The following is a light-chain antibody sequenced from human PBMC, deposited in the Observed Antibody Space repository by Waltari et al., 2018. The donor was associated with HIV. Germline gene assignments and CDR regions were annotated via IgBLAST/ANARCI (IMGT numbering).Light chain of an antibody. CDR2: EVS. Sequence: LTQPASVSGSPGPSITISCTGTSNDVGGYNYVSWYQQTPGKAPKLKIYEVSNRPSGFSNRFSDSKSGNTASLNISGLQAEDEADYYCSSYTNSNTRVFGGGTRLTVL. V-gene: IGLV2-14*01. J-gene: IGLJ3*02. CDR1: SNDVGGYNY. CDR3: SSYTNSNTRV.